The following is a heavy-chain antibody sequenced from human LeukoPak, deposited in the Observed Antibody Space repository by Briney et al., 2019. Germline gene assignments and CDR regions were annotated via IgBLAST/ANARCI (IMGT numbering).Heavy chain of an antibody. CDR2: IYYSGST. Sequence: SETLSLTCTVSGGSINSYYWSWIRQPPGKGLEWIGYIYYSGSTDYSPSLKSRVTISVDTSKNQFSLRLSSVTAADTAVYYCARHSTIAGTEYAFDIWGQGTMVTVSS. J-gene: IGHJ3*02. D-gene: IGHD6-13*01. CDR3: ARHSTIAGTEYAFDI. V-gene: IGHV4-59*08. CDR1: GGSINSYY.